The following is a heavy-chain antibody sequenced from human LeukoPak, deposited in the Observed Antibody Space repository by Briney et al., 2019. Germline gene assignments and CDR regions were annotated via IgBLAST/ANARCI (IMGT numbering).Heavy chain of an antibody. Sequence: GGSLRLSCAASGFTFSRYAVHWVRQAPGKGLEWVAVISYDGSNKYFANSVKGRFTISRDNSKNTLYLQMNSLRVEDTAVYYCARAHCSGGNCYYFYGMDVWGQGTTVTVSS. V-gene: IGHV3-30-3*01. D-gene: IGHD2-15*01. CDR3: ARAHCSGGNCYYFYGMDV. J-gene: IGHJ6*02. CDR2: ISYDGSNK. CDR1: GFTFSRYA.